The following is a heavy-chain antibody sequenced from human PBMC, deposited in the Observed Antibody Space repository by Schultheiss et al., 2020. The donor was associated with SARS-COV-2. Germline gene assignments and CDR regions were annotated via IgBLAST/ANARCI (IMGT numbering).Heavy chain of an antibody. J-gene: IGHJ4*02. CDR1: GGSISSSSYY. Sequence: SQTLSLTCTVSGGSISSSSYYWGWIRQPPGKGLEWIGSIYYSGSTYYNPSLKSRVTISVDTSKNQFSLKLSSVTAADTAVYYCARAPGAYATFDYWGQGTLVTVSS. CDR3: ARAPGAYATFDY. V-gene: IGHV4-39*01. CDR2: IYYSGST. D-gene: IGHD2-2*01.